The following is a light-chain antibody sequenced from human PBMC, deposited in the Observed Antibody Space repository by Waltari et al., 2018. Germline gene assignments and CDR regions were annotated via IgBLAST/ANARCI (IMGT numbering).Light chain of an antibody. CDR1: QTLNTNH. J-gene: IGKJ2*01. Sequence: EIVLTQSPGTLSLSAGERATLSCKASQTLNTNHLAWYQQKPGQSPRLLIFGASKRATGIPDRFSGSGSGTDFTLTISRLETEDFAMYYCQQYGSSPYSFGQGARVEIK. CDR2: GAS. V-gene: IGKV3-20*01. CDR3: QQYGSSPYS.